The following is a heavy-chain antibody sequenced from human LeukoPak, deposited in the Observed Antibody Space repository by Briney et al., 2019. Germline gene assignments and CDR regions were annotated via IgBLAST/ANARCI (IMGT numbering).Heavy chain of an antibody. CDR3: ARDTYYYDSSGYYQYYFDY. Sequence: GRSLRLSCAASGFTFGSHAMHWVRQAPGKGLEWVTVISSDGSNKYYADSVKGRFTISRDNSKNTLYLQMNSLRPEDTALYYCARDTYYYDSSGYYQYYFDYWGQGTLVTVS. V-gene: IGHV3-30*04. J-gene: IGHJ4*02. CDR1: GFTFGSHA. CDR2: ISSDGSNK. D-gene: IGHD3-22*01.